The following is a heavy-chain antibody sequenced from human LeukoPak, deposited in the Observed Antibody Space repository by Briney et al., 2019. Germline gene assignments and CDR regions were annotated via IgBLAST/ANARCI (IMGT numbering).Heavy chain of an antibody. CDR3: AKVTSGGSCYQSDY. D-gene: IGHD2-15*01. CDR2: ISDRGGTT. Sequence: GESLRLSCAASGFTFSSYAMNWVRQAPGKGLERVSGISDRGGTTYYADSVEGRFTISRDNSKNTLYLQMNNLRAEDTAVYYCAKVTSGGSCYQSDYWGQGTLVTVSS. J-gene: IGHJ4*02. V-gene: IGHV3-23*01. CDR1: GFTFSSYA.